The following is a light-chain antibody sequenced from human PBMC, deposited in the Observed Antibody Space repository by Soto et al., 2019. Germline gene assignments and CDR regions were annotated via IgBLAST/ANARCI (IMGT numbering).Light chain of an antibody. V-gene: IGLV1-40*01. CDR2: VNS. J-gene: IGLJ2*01. CDR3: QSYDSSLSGLV. CDR1: SSNIGAGYD. Sequence: QSVLTQPPSVSGAPGQRVTISCTGSSSNIGAGYDVHWYLQLPGTAPKLLIYVNSNRPSGVPDRFSGSRSGTSASLAITGLQAEDEADYYCQSYDSSLSGLVFGRGTKLTVL.